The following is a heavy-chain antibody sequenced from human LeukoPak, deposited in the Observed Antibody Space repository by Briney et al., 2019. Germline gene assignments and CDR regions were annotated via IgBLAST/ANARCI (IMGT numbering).Heavy chain of an antibody. Sequence: GGSLRLSCAASGFTFSDYYMSWIRQAPGKGLEWVSHISSSGSTIYYADSVKGRFTISRDNAKNSLYLQMNSLRAEDTAVYYCARESLYYYDSSGPALWGQGTMVTVSS. CDR2: ISSSGSTI. CDR1: GFTFSDYY. D-gene: IGHD3-22*01. J-gene: IGHJ3*01. V-gene: IGHV3-11*04. CDR3: ARESLYYYDSSGPAL.